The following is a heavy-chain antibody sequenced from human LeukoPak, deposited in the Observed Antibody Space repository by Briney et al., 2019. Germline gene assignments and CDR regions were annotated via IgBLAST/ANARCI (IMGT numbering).Heavy chain of an antibody. J-gene: IGHJ4*02. Sequence: PGGSLRLSCAASGFTFSNCAMSWVRQAPGKGLEWVSAVSGSGGRTYYADSVKGQFTISRDNSKNTLYLQMNSLRAEDTAIYYCAKESGGYYDSSGYSFDYWGQGTLVTVSS. CDR3: AKESGGYYDSSGYSFDY. D-gene: IGHD3-22*01. CDR1: GFTFSNCA. V-gene: IGHV3-23*01. CDR2: VSGSGGRT.